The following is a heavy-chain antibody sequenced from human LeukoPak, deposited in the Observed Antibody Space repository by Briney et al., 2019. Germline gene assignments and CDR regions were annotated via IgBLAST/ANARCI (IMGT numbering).Heavy chain of an antibody. Sequence: GRSLRLSCAASGFTFDDYAMHWVRQAPGKGLEWVSGISWNSGSIGYADSVKGRFTISRDNAKNSLYLQMNSLRAEGTALYYCAKAEGWELPYYFDYWGQGTLVTVSS. CDR2: ISWNSGSI. V-gene: IGHV3-9*01. J-gene: IGHJ4*02. CDR1: GFTFDDYA. CDR3: AKAEGWELPYYFDY. D-gene: IGHD2-15*01.